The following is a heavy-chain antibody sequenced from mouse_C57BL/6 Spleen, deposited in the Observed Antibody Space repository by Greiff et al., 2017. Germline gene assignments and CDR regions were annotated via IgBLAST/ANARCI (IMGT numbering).Heavy chain of an antibody. CDR3: AKDYSNDGWYFDV. J-gene: IGHJ1*03. Sequence: VQLKQPGTELVKPGASVKLSCKASGYTFTSYWMHWVKQRPGQGLEWIGNINPSNGGTNYNEKFKSKATLTVDKSSSTAYMQLSSLTSEDSAVYYCAKDYSNDGWYFDVWGTGTTVTVSS. V-gene: IGHV1-53*01. D-gene: IGHD2-12*01. CDR1: GYTFTSYW. CDR2: INPSNGGT.